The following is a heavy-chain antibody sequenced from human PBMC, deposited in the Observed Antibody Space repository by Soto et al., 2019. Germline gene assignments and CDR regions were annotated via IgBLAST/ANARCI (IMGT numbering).Heavy chain of an antibody. CDR2: ISTNSIYI. CDR3: ARRCRGGSCYSGDS. J-gene: IGHJ4*02. V-gene: IGHV3-21*06. CDR1: GFTFSSYT. D-gene: IGHD2-15*01. Sequence: GGSLRLSCAASGFTFSSYTMNWVRQAPGQGLEWVSAISTNSIYIYYADSVKGRFTISRDNAKNSLYLQMNSLRAEDTALYYCARRCRGGSCYSGDSWGQGTMVTVSS.